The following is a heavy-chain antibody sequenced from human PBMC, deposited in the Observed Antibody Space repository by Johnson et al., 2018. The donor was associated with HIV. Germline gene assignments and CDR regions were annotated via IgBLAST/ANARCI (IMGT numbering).Heavy chain of an antibody. CDR3: ARVRERWELLLSDGSDI. CDR1: GFTFSTHG. CDR2: IGYDGSNK. D-gene: IGHD1-26*01. V-gene: IGHV3-30*02. J-gene: IGHJ3*02. Sequence: QVQLVESGGGMVQPGGSLRLSCAASGFTFSTHGMNWVRQAPGRGLEWVAFIGYDGSNKYYADSVKGRFTISRDNSKNTLYLQMNSLRAEDTALYYCARVRERWELLLSDGSDIWGQGTMVTLSS.